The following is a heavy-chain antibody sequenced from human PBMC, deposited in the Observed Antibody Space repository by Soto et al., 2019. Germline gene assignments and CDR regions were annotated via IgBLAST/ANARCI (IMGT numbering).Heavy chain of an antibody. Sequence: QVQLVQSGAEAKKPGASVKVSCKASGYTFTSYAMHWVRQAPGQSLEWMGWIGADTGGTRYSQKFQGTVTITSDTSASTAYMELSSLRSEDTAVYYCARDQYSGIYLYWGQGTLVSVSS. D-gene: IGHD1-26*01. CDR2: IGADTGGT. V-gene: IGHV1-3*01. J-gene: IGHJ4*02. CDR1: GYTFTSYA. CDR3: ARDQYSGIYLY.